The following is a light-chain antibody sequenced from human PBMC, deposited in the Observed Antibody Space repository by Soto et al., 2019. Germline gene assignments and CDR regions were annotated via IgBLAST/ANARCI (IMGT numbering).Light chain of an antibody. J-gene: IGKJ1*01. CDR2: DAS. CDR1: QSISSW. Sequence: DIQMTQSPSTLSASVGDRVTITCRASQSISSWLAWYQQKPGKAPKLLIYDASSLKSGVPSRFSGSGSGTEFTLTISSLQPDDFATYYCQQYTENSGTFGQGTKVDI. CDR3: QQYTENSGT. V-gene: IGKV1-5*01.